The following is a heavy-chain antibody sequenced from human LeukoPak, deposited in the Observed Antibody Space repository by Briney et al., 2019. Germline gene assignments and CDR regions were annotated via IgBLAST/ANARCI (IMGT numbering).Heavy chain of an antibody. D-gene: IGHD3-10*01. CDR2: IIPILGIA. CDR1: GGTFSSYA. CDR3: ASHQRFREIGMDV. V-gene: IGHV1-69*04. J-gene: IGHJ6*04. Sequence: SVKVSCKASGGTFSSYAISWVRQAPGQGLECMGRIIPILGIANYAQKFQGRVTITADKSTSTAYMELSSLRSEDTAVYYCASHQRFREIGMDVWAKGPTATVSS.